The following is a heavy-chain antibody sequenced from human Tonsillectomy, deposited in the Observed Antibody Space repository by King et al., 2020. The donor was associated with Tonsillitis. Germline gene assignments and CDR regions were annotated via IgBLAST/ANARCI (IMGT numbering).Heavy chain of an antibody. CDR3: ARVPMVGANFAY. Sequence: VQLVESGGGLVQPGGSLRLSCAASGFTFSSYEMNWVRQAPGKGLEWVSYISRSGRIIYYADSVKGRFTISRDNAKNSLYLQMNSLRAEDTAVYYCARVPMVGANFAYWGQGTLVTVAT. D-gene: IGHD1-26*01. V-gene: IGHV3-48*03. CDR2: ISRSGRII. CDR1: GFTFSSYE. J-gene: IGHJ4*02.